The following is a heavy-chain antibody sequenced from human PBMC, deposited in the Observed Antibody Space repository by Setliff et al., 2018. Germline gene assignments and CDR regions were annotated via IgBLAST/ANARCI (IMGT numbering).Heavy chain of an antibody. J-gene: IGHJ4*02. Sequence: SETLSLTCAVSGGSISTDPYFWTWIRQHPVKGLEWIGYISYSGRTSYNPSLYSRITVSLDRSKNQFSLQLTSVTAADTAMYYCAGGGTFRYFDFWGQGAPVTVSS. CDR3: AGGGTFRYFDF. CDR2: ISYSGRT. D-gene: IGHD5-12*01. CDR1: GGSISTDPYF. V-gene: IGHV4-31*11.